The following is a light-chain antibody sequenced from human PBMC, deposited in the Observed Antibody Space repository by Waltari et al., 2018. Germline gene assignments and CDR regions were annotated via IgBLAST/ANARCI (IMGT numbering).Light chain of an antibody. V-gene: IGLV3-25*03. J-gene: IGLJ2*01. CDR2: KDS. CDR1: ALSDHY. Sequence: SYELTQPPSVSVSPGQTARLTCSGDALSDHYAYWYQWKPGQAPVVLIYKDSERPSGIPERFSGSSSGTTVTLIISGVQAEDEADYYCQSADSSDTVFGGGTKLTVL. CDR3: QSADSSDTV.